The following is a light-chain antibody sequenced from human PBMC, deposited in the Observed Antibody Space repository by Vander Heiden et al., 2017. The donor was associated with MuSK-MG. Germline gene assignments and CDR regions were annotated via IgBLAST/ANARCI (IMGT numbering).Light chain of an antibody. CDR1: QNINSY. J-gene: IGKJ1*01. Sequence: DTHITHSPSSLSASVGDRVTIPCRASQNINSYLNWYQQKPGKAPKLLIYAAFSLQSGVPSRFSGSGSGTDFALTISSLQPEDFAIYYCQQSYNTPWTFGQGTKVEIK. V-gene: IGKV1-39*01. CDR3: QQSYNTPWT. CDR2: AAF.